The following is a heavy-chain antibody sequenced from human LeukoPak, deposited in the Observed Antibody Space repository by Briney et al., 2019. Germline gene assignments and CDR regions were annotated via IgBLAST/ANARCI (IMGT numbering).Heavy chain of an antibody. J-gene: IGHJ4*02. CDR1: GGSMNSYY. Sequence: SETLSLTCSVSGGSMNSYYWSWIRQSPAKGLEWIGYIYYSGSTNYNPSLKSRVTISVDTSKNQFSLKLSSVTAADTAVYYCARHVWLQPFDYWGQGTLVTVSS. CDR3: ARHVWLQPFDY. V-gene: IGHV4-59*08. CDR2: IYYSGST. D-gene: IGHD3-9*01.